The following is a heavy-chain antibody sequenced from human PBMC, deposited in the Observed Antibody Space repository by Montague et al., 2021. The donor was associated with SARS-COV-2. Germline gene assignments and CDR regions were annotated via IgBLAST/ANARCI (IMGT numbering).Heavy chain of an antibody. CDR1: GFTFSSYA. D-gene: IGHD5-12*01. V-gene: IGHV3-30-3*01. Sequence: SLRLSCAASGFTFSSYAMHWVRQAPGKGLEWVAVISYDGSNKYYADSVKGRFTISRDNSKNTLYLQMNSLRAEDTAVCYCAREGYSGYDYPFYYYYAMDVWGQGPTVTVS. CDR3: AREGYSGYDYPFYYYYAMDV. J-gene: IGHJ6*02. CDR2: ISYDGSNK.